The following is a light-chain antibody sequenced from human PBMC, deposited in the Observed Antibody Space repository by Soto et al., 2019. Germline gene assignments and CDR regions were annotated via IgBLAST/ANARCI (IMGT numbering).Light chain of an antibody. V-gene: IGLV1-40*01. CDR1: SSNIGAGYD. J-gene: IGLJ2*01. Sequence: QSVLTQPPSVSGAPGQRVTISCTGSSSNIGAGYDVHWYQSLPGTAPKLLIYGNSNRPSGVPDRFSGSKSGTSASLAITGLQAEDEADYYCQSYDSSLSGVVFGGGTQLTVL. CDR2: GNS. CDR3: QSYDSSLSGVV.